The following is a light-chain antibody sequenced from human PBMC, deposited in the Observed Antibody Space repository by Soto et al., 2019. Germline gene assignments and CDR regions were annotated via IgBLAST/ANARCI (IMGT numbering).Light chain of an antibody. CDR3: SSYTTSSTLV. CDR2: KVS. Sequence: QSALTQAASVSGSPGQSITISCTGTSSDVGAYDYVTWYQQHPGKAPKVMIYKVSNRPSGVSNRFSGSKSGNTASLSISGLQAEDEADYYCSSYTTSSTLVFGTGTKLTVL. V-gene: IGLV2-14*01. CDR1: SSDVGAYDY. J-gene: IGLJ1*01.